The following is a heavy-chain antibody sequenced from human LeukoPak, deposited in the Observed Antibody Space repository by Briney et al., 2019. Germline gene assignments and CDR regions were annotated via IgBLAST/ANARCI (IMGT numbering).Heavy chain of an antibody. CDR2: ISGSGDNI. CDR3: ARDQQRFCSGGTCYLGFEY. D-gene: IGHD2-15*01. CDR1: GFTFSSYG. J-gene: IGHJ4*02. Sequence: GGSLRLSCAASGFTFSSYGMHWVRQAPGKGLEWVSGISGSGDNIFYADSVKGRFTISRENSNSTLYLQMNRLRAEDTAVYYCARDQQRFCSGGTCYLGFEYWGQGILVTVSS. V-gene: IGHV3-23*01.